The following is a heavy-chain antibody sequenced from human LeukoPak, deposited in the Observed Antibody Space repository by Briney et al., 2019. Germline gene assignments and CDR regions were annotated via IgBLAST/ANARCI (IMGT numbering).Heavy chain of an antibody. Sequence: ASVKVSCKASGYTFTAYYMAWVRQAPGQGLEWMGRINPNSGGTNYAQKFQGRVTITRDTSASTAYMELSSLRSEDTAVYYCARGGVPYCSGGSCYRLVWFDPWGQGTLVTVSS. V-gene: IGHV1-2*06. CDR1: GYTFTAYY. D-gene: IGHD2-15*01. J-gene: IGHJ5*02. CDR3: ARGGVPYCSGGSCYRLVWFDP. CDR2: INPNSGGT.